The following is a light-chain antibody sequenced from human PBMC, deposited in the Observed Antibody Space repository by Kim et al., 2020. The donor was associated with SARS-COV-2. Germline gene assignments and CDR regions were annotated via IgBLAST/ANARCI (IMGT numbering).Light chain of an antibody. J-gene: IGKJ4*01. V-gene: IGKV3-20*01. CDR2: GTS. Sequence: APGGSATLSCRASQSVTSSHLAWYQQKPGQAPRLLMYGTSSRATDIPDRFSGSGSGTDFTLTISRLEPEDFAVYYCQQYGRSPLTFGGGTKVDIK. CDR3: QQYGRSPLT. CDR1: QSVTSSH.